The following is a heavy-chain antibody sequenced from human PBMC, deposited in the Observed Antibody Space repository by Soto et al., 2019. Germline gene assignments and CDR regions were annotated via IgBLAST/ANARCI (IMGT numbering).Heavy chain of an antibody. J-gene: IGHJ4*02. CDR2: ISWNSGSI. Sequence: GGSLRLSCAASGFTFGDYAMQWVRQAPGKGLEWVSAISWNSGSIDYADSVKGRFTISRDNAKNSLYLQMNSLRAEDTALYYCAKSHTTSGWYVTTDYWGQGTRGTAPQ. D-gene: IGHD6-19*01. CDR3: AKSHTTSGWYVTTDY. V-gene: IGHV3-9*01. CDR1: GFTFGDYA.